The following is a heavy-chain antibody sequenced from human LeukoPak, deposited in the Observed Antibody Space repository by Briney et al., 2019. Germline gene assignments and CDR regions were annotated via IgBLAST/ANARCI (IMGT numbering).Heavy chain of an antibody. CDR2: IYYSGST. D-gene: IGHD6-19*01. V-gene: IGHV4-39*01. CDR1: GSSISSSSYY. Sequence: SETLSLTCTVSGSSISSSSYYWGWIRQPPGKGLEWIGSIYYSGSTYYNPSLKSRVTISADTSKNQFSLKLSSVTAADTAVYYCATVGSAYGSGAVDYWGQGTLVTVSS. J-gene: IGHJ4*02. CDR3: ATVGSAYGSGAVDY.